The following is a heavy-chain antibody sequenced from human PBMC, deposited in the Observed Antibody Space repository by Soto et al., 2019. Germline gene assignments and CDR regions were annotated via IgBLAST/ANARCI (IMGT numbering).Heavy chain of an antibody. J-gene: IGHJ6*02. CDR1: GYSFTSYW. V-gene: IGHV5-51*01. CDR2: IYPGDSDT. CDR3: APQFGEFELRWFGMDV. Sequence: PGESLKISCKGSGYSFTSYWIGWVRQMPGKGLEWMGIIYPGDSDTRYSPSFQGQVTISADNSKNTLYLQMNSLRVEDTAVYYCAPQFGEFELRWFGMDVWGQGTTVTVSS. D-gene: IGHD3-10*01.